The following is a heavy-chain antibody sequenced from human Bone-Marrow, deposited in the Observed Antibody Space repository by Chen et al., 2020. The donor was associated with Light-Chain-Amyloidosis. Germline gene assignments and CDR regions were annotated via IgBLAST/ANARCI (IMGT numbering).Heavy chain of an antibody. V-gene: IGHV3-30*18. CDR3: AKEYYYEFMFPDY. Sequence: QVQLVESGGGAVQPGRSLGLSCVASGFTFSAYGMHWVRQAPGKGLEWMAFISDDGSNEYYADSVKGRFTISRDNSKNTLSLQMSSLRAEDTAVYYCAKEYYYEFMFPDYWGQGTLVTVSS. CDR1: GFTFSAYG. D-gene: IGHD3-22*01. CDR2: ISDDGSNE. J-gene: IGHJ4*02.